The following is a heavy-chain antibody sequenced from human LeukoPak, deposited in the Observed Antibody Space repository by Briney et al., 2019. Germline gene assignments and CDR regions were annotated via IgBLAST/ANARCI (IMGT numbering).Heavy chain of an antibody. Sequence: SETLSLTCTVSGGSISSSSYYWGWIRQPPGKGLEWIGSVYYSGSTYYNPSLKSRVTISVDTSKNQFSLKLSSVTAADTAVYYCARLNEGEPATKRFDYWGQGTLVTVSS. V-gene: IGHV4-39*01. CDR2: VYYSGST. D-gene: IGHD2-2*01. CDR3: ARLNEGEPATKRFDY. J-gene: IGHJ4*02. CDR1: GGSISSSSYY.